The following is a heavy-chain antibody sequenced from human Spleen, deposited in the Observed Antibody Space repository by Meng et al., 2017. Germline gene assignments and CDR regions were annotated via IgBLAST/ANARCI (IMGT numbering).Heavy chain of an antibody. Sequence: SQTRSLTGAVYGGSFSGYYWSWIRQPPGKGREWSGEINHSGSTNYNPSLKSRVTRSVDTSKNQFSLKLSTVTSADTAVYYWASRPRGGFYFDGRVYGGWGMDVWGQGTTVTVSS. J-gene: IGHJ6*02. CDR1: GGSFSGYY. CDR2: INHSGST. D-gene: IGHD2/OR15-2a*01. V-gene: IGHV4-34*01. CDR3: ASRPRGGFYFDGRVYGGWGMDV.